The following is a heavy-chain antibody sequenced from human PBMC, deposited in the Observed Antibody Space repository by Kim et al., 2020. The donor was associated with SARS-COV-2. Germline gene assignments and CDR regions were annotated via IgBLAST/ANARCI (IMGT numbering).Heavy chain of an antibody. CDR3: ARVRNHYGMDV. Sequence: GGSLRLSCAASGFTFSSYWMHWVRQAPGKGLVWVSRINSDGSSTSYADSVKGRFTISRDNAKNTLYLQMNSLRAEDTAVYYCARVRNHYGMDVWGQGTTVTVSS. CDR1: GFTFSSYW. J-gene: IGHJ6*02. CDR2: INSDGSST. V-gene: IGHV3-74*01.